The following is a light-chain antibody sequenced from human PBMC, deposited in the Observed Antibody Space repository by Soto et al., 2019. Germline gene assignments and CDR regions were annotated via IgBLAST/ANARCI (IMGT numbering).Light chain of an antibody. Sequence: QSVLTQPPSASGTPGQRVTISCSGSNSNIGRNTVNWYQQLPGAAPKLLIYSNTQRYSGVPDRFSGSKSVTSASLAISGLQSEDEADYYCASWDDSLDGGVFGGGTKLTVL. J-gene: IGLJ3*02. V-gene: IGLV1-44*01. CDR2: SNT. CDR1: NSNIGRNT. CDR3: ASWDDSLDGGV.